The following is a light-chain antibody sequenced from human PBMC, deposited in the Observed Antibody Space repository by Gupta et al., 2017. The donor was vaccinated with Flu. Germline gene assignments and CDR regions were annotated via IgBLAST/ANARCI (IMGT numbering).Light chain of an antibody. CDR1: QDIGTE. CDR3: QKYERASQT. Sequence: SSLSAGVGERVAMSCRASQDIGTELAWYQQRSGPRPKRRSYAGSSVQAGGPSRLSARGFGTACTSTMMNLQPEDVATDYCQKYERASQTFGGGTKVEIK. V-gene: IGKV1-27*01. J-gene: IGKJ4*01. CDR2: AGS.